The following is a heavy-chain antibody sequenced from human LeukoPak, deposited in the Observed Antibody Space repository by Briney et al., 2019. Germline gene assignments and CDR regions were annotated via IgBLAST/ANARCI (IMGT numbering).Heavy chain of an antibody. CDR1: GGSISSSSYY. CDR3: ARSIRMTTVTTGYYFDY. D-gene: IGHD4-11*01. V-gene: IGHV4-39*07. Sequence: SETLSLTCTVSGGSISSSSYYWGWIRQPPGKGLEWIGSIYYSGSTNYNPSLKSRVTISVDTSKNQFSLKLSSVTAADTAVYYCARSIRMTTVTTGYYFDYWGQGTLVTVSS. CDR2: IYYSGST. J-gene: IGHJ4*02.